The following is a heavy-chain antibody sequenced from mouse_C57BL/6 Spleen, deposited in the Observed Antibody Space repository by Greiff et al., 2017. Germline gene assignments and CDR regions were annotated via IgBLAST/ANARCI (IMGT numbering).Heavy chain of an antibody. D-gene: IGHD2-10*02. V-gene: IGHV5-12*01. J-gene: IGHJ2*01. CDR2: ISNGGGST. Sequence: EVQLVESGGGLVQPGGSLKLSCAASGFTFSDYYMYWVRQTPEKRLEWVAYISNGGGSTYSPDTVKGRFTISRANAKNTLYLQMSRLKSEDTAMYYCARQAPSSYFDYWGQGTTLTVSS. CDR3: ARQAPSSYFDY. CDR1: GFTFSDYY.